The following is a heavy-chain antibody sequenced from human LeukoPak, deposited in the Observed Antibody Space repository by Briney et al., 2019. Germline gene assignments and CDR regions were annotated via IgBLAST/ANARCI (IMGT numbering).Heavy chain of an antibody. J-gene: IGHJ5*02. CDR2: ITASGDRT. D-gene: IGHD3-16*02. V-gene: IGHV3-23*01. Sequence: PGGSLRLSFAASGFSFSNYAMSWVRQAPGKGLEWVSGITASGDRTYYADSVKGRFTISRDNSKTTVYVQMNSLRAEDTAIYYCAKEKGVIGIPALDHWGQGTLVTVSS. CDR3: AKEKGVIGIPALDH. CDR1: GFSFSNYA.